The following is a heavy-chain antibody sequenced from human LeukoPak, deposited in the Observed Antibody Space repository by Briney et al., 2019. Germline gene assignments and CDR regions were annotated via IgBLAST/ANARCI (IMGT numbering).Heavy chain of an antibody. CDR2: FYNSGST. V-gene: IGHV4-4*07. D-gene: IGHD1-14*01. CDR3: ARSGGSYYYYYMDV. J-gene: IGHJ6*03. Sequence: SETLSLTCTVSGGSISSYYWSWIRQPAGKGLVWIGRFYNSGSTNYNPSLKSRVTMSVDTSKNQFSLKLSSVAAADTAVYYCARSGGSYYYYYMDVWGKGTTVTISS. CDR1: GGSISSYY.